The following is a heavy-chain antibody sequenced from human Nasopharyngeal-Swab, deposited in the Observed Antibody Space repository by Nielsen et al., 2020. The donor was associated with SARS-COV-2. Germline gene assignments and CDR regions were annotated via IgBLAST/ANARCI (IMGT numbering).Heavy chain of an antibody. D-gene: IGHD2-21*02. V-gene: IGHV3-11*01. CDR2: ISSSGSTR. CDR1: GFTFSDYY. Sequence: GGSLRLSCAASGFTFSDYYMSWIRQAPGKGLEWVSYISSSGSTRYYADSVKGRFTISRDNAKNSLYLQMNSLRAEDTAVYYCATLANIVVVTAILNGDYFDYWGQGTLVTVSS. J-gene: IGHJ4*02. CDR3: ATLANIVVVTAILNGDYFDY.